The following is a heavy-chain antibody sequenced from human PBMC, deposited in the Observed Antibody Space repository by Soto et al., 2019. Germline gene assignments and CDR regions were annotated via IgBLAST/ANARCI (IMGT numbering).Heavy chain of an antibody. Sequence: EVQLLESGGGLAQPGGSLRLSCVGSGFTFSNFAIMWVRQAPGKGLQWVSGIGSSGADTYYTDSVKGRFTVSRDNSKNTVYLQMNSLRDEDTAKYYCAKRKVPQSTGEGLDYWGQGTLVTVSS. CDR1: GFTFSNFA. CDR2: IGSSGADT. V-gene: IGHV3-23*01. CDR3: AKRKVPQSTGEGLDY. D-gene: IGHD2-8*02. J-gene: IGHJ4*02.